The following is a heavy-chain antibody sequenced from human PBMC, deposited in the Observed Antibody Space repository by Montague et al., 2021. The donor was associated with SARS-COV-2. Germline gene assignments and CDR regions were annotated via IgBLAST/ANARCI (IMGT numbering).Heavy chain of an antibody. D-gene: IGHD4-23*01. V-gene: IGHV3-7*01. J-gene: IGHJ6*02. CDR2: IKPDESEK. CDR3: AKNGGAHGLDV. CDR1: GFTFSNIW. Sequence: SLRLSCAASGFTFSNIWMSWVRQAPGKGLEWVAHIKPDESEKNYVDSVKGRFSISRDNAKNSLYLQMDNLGAEDTAIYYCAKNGGAHGLDVWGQGTSVSVSS.